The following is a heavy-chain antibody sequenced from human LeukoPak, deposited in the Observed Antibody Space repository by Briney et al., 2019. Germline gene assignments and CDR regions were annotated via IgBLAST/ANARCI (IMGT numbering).Heavy chain of an antibody. Sequence: PGGSLRLSCAASGFTFSSYWMHWVRQAPGKGLVWVSRINSDGSSTSYADSVKGRFTISRDNSKNTLYLQMNSLRAEDTAVYYCAKRSGYYDSSGYNYYIDVWGKGTTVTISS. CDR1: GFTFSSYW. D-gene: IGHD3-22*01. V-gene: IGHV3-74*01. CDR2: INSDGSST. CDR3: AKRSGYYDSSGYNYYIDV. J-gene: IGHJ6*03.